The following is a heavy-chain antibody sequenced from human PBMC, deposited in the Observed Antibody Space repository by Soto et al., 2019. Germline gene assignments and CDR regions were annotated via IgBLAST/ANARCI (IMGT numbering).Heavy chain of an antibody. CDR3: ARHHSLYCSSTSCLDAFGI. CDR2: IDPSDSYT. J-gene: IGHJ3*02. V-gene: IGHV5-10-1*01. CDR1: GYSFTSYW. Sequence: PGESLKISCKGSGYSFTSYWISWVRQMPGKGLEWMGRIDPSDSYTNYSPSFQGHVTISADKSISTAYLQWSSLKASDTAMYYCARHHSLYCSSTSCLDAFGIWGQGTMVTVSS. D-gene: IGHD2-2*01.